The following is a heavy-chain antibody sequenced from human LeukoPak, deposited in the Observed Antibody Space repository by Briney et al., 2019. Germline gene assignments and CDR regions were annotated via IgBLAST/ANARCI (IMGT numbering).Heavy chain of an antibody. Sequence: GGSLRLSCAASGFTFSSYAMSWVRQAPGKGLEGVSAISGSGGSTYYADSVKGRFTISRDNSKNTLYLQMNSLRAEDTAVYYCAKGGEYCSSTSCYRVYWGQGTLVTVSS. D-gene: IGHD2-2*01. CDR3: AKGGEYCSSTSCYRVY. CDR2: ISGSGGST. CDR1: GFTFSSYA. J-gene: IGHJ4*02. V-gene: IGHV3-23*01.